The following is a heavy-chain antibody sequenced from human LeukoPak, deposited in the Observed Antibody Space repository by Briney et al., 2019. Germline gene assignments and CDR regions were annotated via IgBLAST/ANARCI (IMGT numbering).Heavy chain of an antibody. V-gene: IGHV1-2*02. D-gene: IGHD3/OR15-3a*01. J-gene: IGHJ4*02. CDR2: IDPNSGGT. CDR3: ARELIDFHDHTNKGLFDS. CDR1: GYTFTGYY. Sequence: ASVKVSCKTSGYTFTGYYIHLLRQAPGQGLEWMAWIDPNSGGTNYAHKFKGRVTMTRDTSISTAYMEVSSLRSDDTAVYYCARELIDFHDHTNKGLFDSWGQGTLVTVSS.